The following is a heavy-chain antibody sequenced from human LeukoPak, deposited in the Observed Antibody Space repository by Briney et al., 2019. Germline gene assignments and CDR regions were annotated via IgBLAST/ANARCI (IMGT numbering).Heavy chain of an antibody. V-gene: IGHV4-59*01. D-gene: IGHD6-13*01. CDR1: GGSISSYY. J-gene: IGHJ4*02. Sequence: TSETLSLTCTVSGGSISSYYWSWIRQPPGKGLEWIGYICYSGSTNYNPSLKSRVTISVDTSKNQFSLKLSSVTAADTAVYYCARGSIAAAGPEVGSYYFDYWGQGTLVTVSS. CDR2: ICYSGST. CDR3: ARGSIAAAGPEVGSYYFDY.